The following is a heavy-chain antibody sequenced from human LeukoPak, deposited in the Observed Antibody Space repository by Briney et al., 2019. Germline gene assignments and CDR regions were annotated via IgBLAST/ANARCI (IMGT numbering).Heavy chain of an antibody. D-gene: IGHD6-13*01. CDR1: GFTFSLYP. J-gene: IGHJ4*02. Sequence: GGSLRLSCAASGFTFSLYPMSWVRQAPGKGLEWVSSITSGGSYIYYADSVKGRFTISRDNSKNTLYLQMNSLRAEDTAVYYCAKATHSSRYDLDYWGQGTLVTVSS. V-gene: IGHV3-23*01. CDR2: ITSGGSYI. CDR3: AKATHSSRYDLDY.